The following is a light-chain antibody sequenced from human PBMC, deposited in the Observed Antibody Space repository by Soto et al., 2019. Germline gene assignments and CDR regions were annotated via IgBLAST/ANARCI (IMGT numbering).Light chain of an antibody. CDR1: SSDVGGYNY. J-gene: IGLJ1*01. CDR2: DVT. CDR3: SSYRRGSTYV. V-gene: IGLV2-14*01. Sequence: QSVLTQPASGSGSPGEASSVSCNGTSSDVGGYNYVSWYQQHPGKAPRLMIYDVTNRPSGVSNRFSGSKSGNTASLTISGLQAEDEADYYCSSYRRGSTYVFGTGTKVTVL.